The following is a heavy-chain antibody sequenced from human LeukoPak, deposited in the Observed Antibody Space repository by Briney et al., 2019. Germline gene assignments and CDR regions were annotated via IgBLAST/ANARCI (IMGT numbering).Heavy chain of an antibody. CDR2: INLSGGST. D-gene: IGHD2-8*01. CDR3: ARDYVDDIPMIKDY. J-gene: IGHJ4*02. V-gene: IGHV1-46*01. Sequence: ASVKVSCKASGYAFTSYHMHWVRQAPGQGLEWMGKINLSGGSTTYAQKFQGRVTMTRDTSTSTVYMELSSLRSEDTAVYYCARDYVDDIPMIKDYWGQGTLVTVSS. CDR1: GYAFTSYH.